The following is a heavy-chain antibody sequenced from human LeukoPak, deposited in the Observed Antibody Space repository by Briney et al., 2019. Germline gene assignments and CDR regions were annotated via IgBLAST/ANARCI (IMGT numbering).Heavy chain of an antibody. J-gene: IGHJ4*02. CDR1: AFIFSGHW. Sequence: GGSLRLSCEGSAFIFSGHWMNWVRQTPGKGLEWVASIKEDGSERQYVDSVKGRFSISRDNTKGSLFLQLNSLRAEDTAVYYCARASFQRWLQLGGDWGQGVLVTVSS. V-gene: IGHV3-7*03. CDR2: IKEDGSER. D-gene: IGHD5-24*01. CDR3: ARASFQRWLQLGGD.